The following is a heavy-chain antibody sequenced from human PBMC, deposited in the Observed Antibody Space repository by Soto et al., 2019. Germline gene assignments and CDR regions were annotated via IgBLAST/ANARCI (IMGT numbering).Heavy chain of an antibody. J-gene: IGHJ5*02. CDR1: GDTFTSYY. CDR2: INPHGGST. CDR3: ARSSGGNFGIIIEGSNWFDP. D-gene: IGHD3-3*01. Sequence: QVRLVQSGAEVRRPGASVKVSCKAPGDTFTSYYLNWVRQAPGKGLERMGEINPHGGSTKYAQKFQGRVTMTRDTSRSTVYMELRSLRSDDTAIYYCARSSGGNFGIIIEGSNWFDPWGQGTLVTVSS. V-gene: IGHV1-46*01.